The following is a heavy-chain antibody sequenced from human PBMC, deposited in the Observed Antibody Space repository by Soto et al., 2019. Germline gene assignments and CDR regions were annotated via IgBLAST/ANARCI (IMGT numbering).Heavy chain of an antibody. V-gene: IGHV3-23*01. D-gene: IGHD3-3*01. CDR3: AKDTGVLRFLEWLFSYMDV. CDR2: ISGSGGST. J-gene: IGHJ6*03. Sequence: GSLRLSCAASGFTFSSYAMSWVRQAPGKGLEWVSAISGSGGSTYYADSVKGRFTISRDNSKNTLYLQMNSLRAEDTAVYYCAKDTGVLRFLEWLFSYMDVWGKGTTVTVSS. CDR1: GFTFSSYA.